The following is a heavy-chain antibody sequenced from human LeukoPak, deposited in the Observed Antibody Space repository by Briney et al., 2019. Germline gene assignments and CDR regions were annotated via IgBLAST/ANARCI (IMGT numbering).Heavy chain of an antibody. CDR3: ARGSSGYYYGELDY. V-gene: IGHV3-30-3*01. Sequence: GRSLRLSCAASGFTFSSYIMYWVRKAPGKGLEWVAAISDDGSNKYYADSVKGRFTISRDNSKNTLYLQMNRLRAEDTAVFYCARGSSGYYYGELDYWGQGTLVTVSS. J-gene: IGHJ4*02. CDR1: GFTFSSYI. D-gene: IGHD3-22*01. CDR2: ISDDGSNK.